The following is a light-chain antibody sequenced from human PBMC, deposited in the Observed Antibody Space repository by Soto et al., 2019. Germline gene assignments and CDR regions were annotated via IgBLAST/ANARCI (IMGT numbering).Light chain of an antibody. CDR2: QTS. CDR1: QSVSRSY. Sequence: EIVLTQSPGTLSLSPGERATLSCRASQSVSRSYLAWYQQKPGQAPRLLIYQTSLRAAGIPARFSASGSGTDFTLTISSLEPEDFAVYYCQQRSNWPTFGQGTRLEIK. V-gene: IGKV3D-20*02. CDR3: QQRSNWPT. J-gene: IGKJ5*01.